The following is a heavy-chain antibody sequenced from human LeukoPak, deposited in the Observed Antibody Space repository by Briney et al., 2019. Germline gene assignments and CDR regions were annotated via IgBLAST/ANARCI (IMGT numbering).Heavy chain of an antibody. CDR3: ARGYYDSSGYYSFHEDY. CDR1: GFTFSSYA. CDR2: ISYDGSNK. D-gene: IGHD3-22*01. Sequence: GGSLRLSCAASGFTFSSYAMHWVRQAPGKGLEWVAVISYDGSNKYYADSVKGRFTISRDNSKNTLYLQMNSLRAEDTAVYYCARGYYDSSGYYSFHEDYWGQGTLVTVSS. J-gene: IGHJ4*02. V-gene: IGHV3-30*04.